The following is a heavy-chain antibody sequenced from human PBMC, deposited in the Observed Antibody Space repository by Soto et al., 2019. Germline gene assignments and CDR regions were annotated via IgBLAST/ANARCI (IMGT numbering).Heavy chain of an antibody. Sequence: QVQLQESGPGLVKPSETLSVTCTVSGGSVSSRSHFWSWIRQPPGGGLQWIGYIFYSGSTNYHPSLRSRATLSVDTSRNQFSLRLTSVTAADTAFYYCARYDAESGSNKIDPWGQGTLVTVSS. D-gene: IGHD5-12*01. CDR3: ARYDAESGSNKIDP. V-gene: IGHV4-61*01. CDR1: GGSVSSRSHF. J-gene: IGHJ5*02. CDR2: IFYSGST.